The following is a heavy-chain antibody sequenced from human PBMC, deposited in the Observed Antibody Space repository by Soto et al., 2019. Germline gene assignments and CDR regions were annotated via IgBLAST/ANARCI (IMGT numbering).Heavy chain of an antibody. CDR1: GGSISSSSYY. CDR2: LYYSGST. V-gene: IGHV4-39*01. D-gene: IGHD6-19*01. J-gene: IGHJ4*02. CDR3: ARRTVNIRTFYSGSKTHCFDY. Sequence: QLQLQESGPGLVKPSETLSLTCAVSGGSISSSSYYWGWIRQPPGKWLEWIGSLYYSGSTYYTPSLQSRVSISVDTSKIQSPLKLNSVTAADTAVYSCARRTVNIRTFYSGSKTHCFDYCCPGTLVTVSS.